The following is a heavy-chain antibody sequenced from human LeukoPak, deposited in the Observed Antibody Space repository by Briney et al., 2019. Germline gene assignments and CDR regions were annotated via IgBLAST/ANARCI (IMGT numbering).Heavy chain of an antibody. V-gene: IGHV4-59*01. D-gene: IGHD6-13*01. CDR1: GGSISSYY. J-gene: IGHJ4*02. CDR3: ARVGGIAAFDY. CDR2: IYYSGST. Sequence: PSETLPLTRTVSGGSISSYYWSWIRQPPGKGLEWIGYIYYSGSTNYNPSLKSRVTISVDTSKNQFSLKLSSVTAADTAVYYCARVGGIAAFDYWGQGTLVTVSS.